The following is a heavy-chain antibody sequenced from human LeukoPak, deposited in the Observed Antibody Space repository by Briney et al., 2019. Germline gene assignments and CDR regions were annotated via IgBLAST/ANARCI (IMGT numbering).Heavy chain of an antibody. D-gene: IGHD5-12*01. J-gene: IGHJ4*02. V-gene: IGHV3-72*01. CDR3: ARGNSGDDY. CDR2: IRNKANSYTT. CDR1: GFTFSDHY. Sequence: GGSLRLSCAPSGFTFSDHYMDWVRQAPGKGLECVGRIRNKANSYTTEYAASVKGRFTISRDDSKNSLYLQMNSLKTDDTAVYYCARGNSGDDYWGQGTLVTVSS.